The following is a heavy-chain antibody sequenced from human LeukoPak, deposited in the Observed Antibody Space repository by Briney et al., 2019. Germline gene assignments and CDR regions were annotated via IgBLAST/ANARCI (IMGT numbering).Heavy chain of an antibody. CDR3: AKAYSKKDRLDAFDI. CDR1: GFTVSSNY. Sequence: GGSLRLSCAASGFTVSSNYMSWVRQAPGKGLEWVSVIYSGGSTYYADSVKGRFTISRDNSKNTLYLQMNSLRAEDTAVYYCAKAYSKKDRLDAFDIWGQGTMVTVSS. J-gene: IGHJ3*02. D-gene: IGHD4-11*01. V-gene: IGHV3-66*01. CDR2: IYSGGST.